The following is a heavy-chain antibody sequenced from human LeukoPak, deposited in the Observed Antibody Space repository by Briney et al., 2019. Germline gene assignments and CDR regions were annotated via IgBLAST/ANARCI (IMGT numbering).Heavy chain of an antibody. CDR3: ARDLVAVHYYDSSGYYYYGMDV. D-gene: IGHD3-22*01. J-gene: IGHJ6*02. Sequence: ASVKVSCKASGYTFTGYDMHWVRQAPGQGLEWMGWINPNSGGTNYAQKFQGRVTMTRDTSISTAYMELSRLRSDDTAVYYCARDLVAVHYYDSSGYYYYGMDVWGQGTTVTVSS. CDR2: INPNSGGT. CDR1: GYTFTGYD. V-gene: IGHV1-2*02.